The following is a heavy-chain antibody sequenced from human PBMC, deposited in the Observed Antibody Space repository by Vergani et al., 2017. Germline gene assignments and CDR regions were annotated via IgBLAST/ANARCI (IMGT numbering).Heavy chain of an antibody. CDR1: NGSISSDSHY. J-gene: IGHJ1*01. Sequence: QVQLQESGPGLVKPSETLSLTCTVSNGSISSDSHYWGWIRQPPGKGLEWIGTIYYTGNTYYNEAHKSRLTISVDTSKNQFSLNLTSVTAADTAVYYCTRHGRSGWAGYFQHWGQGTLVTASS. CDR2: IYYTGNT. V-gene: IGHV4-39*01. CDR3: TRHGRSGWAGYFQH. D-gene: IGHD6-19*01.